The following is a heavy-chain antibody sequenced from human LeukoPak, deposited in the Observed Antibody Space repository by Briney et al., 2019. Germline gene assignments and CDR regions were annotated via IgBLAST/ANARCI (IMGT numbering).Heavy chain of an antibody. D-gene: IGHD3-10*01. CDR3: ARDPGYYNGHAFDI. J-gene: IGHJ3*02. Sequence: SQTLSLTCAISGDSVSDNSASWNWIRQSPLRGLEWLGRTYYRSKWYNDYAVSVRSRITINPDTSKNQFSLQLNSVTPEDTAVYFCARDPGYYNGHAFDIWGQGTMVAVPS. CDR1: GDSVSDNSAS. CDR2: TYYRSKWYN. V-gene: IGHV6-1*01.